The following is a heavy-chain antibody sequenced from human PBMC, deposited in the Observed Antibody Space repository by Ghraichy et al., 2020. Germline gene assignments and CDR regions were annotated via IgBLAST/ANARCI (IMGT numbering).Heavy chain of an antibody. Sequence: SETLSLTCTVSGGSIRRGTDYWSWIRQPAGKELEWIGRIYISGHTEYNPSLKRRAILSVDTSENQFSLRLSSVTAADTAVYYCARSEGSSAEEWFDPWGQGILVIVSS. V-gene: IGHV4-61*02. CDR1: GGSIRRGTDY. CDR3: ARSEGSSAEEWFDP. J-gene: IGHJ5*02. D-gene: IGHD6-19*01. CDR2: IYISGHT.